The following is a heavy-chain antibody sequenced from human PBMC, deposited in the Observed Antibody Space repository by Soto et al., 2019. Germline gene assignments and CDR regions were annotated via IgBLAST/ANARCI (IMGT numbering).Heavy chain of an antibody. J-gene: IGHJ4*02. Sequence: QVQLKQSGAEVEKPGASVKLSCKASGYTLPSYYIHWVRQAPGQVLDWMGMINPSTGVTTYAQEFQGRLTLTKDPTTRASTNTFYMQLSGLRSDDTAVYYCVRRDFGDYDYFDYWGQGTLVTISS. CDR3: VRRDFGDYDYFDY. CDR1: GYTLPSYY. D-gene: IGHD4-17*01. V-gene: IGHV1-46*01. CDR2: INPSTGVT.